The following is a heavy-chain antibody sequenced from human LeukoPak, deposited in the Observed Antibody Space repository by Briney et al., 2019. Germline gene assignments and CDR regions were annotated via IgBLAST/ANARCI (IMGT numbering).Heavy chain of an antibody. J-gene: IGHJ3*02. V-gene: IGHV3-21*01. CDR3: ARDSSYFAFDI. CDR1: GFTFSSYS. D-gene: IGHD5-12*01. Sequence: GGSLRLSCAASGFTFSSYSMNWVRQAPGKGLEWVSSISSSSSYIYYADSVKGRFTISRDNAKNSLYLQMNSLRAEDTAAYYCARDSSYFAFDIWGQGTMVTVSS. CDR2: ISSSSSYI.